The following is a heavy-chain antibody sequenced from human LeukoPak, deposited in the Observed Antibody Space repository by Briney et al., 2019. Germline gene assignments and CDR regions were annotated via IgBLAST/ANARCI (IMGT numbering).Heavy chain of an antibody. CDR3: ASEVLGFDY. CDR1: GGSISSSSYY. V-gene: IGHV4-61*05. D-gene: IGHD4/OR15-4a*01. Sequence: PSETLSLTCTVSGGSISSSSYYWGWIRQPPGKGLEWIGYIYYSGSTNYNPSLKSRVTISVDTSKNQFSLKLSSVTAADTAVYYCASEVLGFDYWGQGTPVTVSS. CDR2: IYYSGST. J-gene: IGHJ4*02.